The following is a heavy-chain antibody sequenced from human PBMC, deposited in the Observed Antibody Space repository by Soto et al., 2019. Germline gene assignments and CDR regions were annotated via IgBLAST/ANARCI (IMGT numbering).Heavy chain of an antibody. CDR3: ARDSGEYSSSWYYFDY. V-gene: IGHV1-3*01. D-gene: IGHD6-13*01. Sequence: ASVKVSCKASGYTFTSYAVHWVRQAPGQRLEWMGWINAGNGNTKYSQKFQGRVTITRDTSASTAYMELSSLRSEDTAVYYRARDSGEYSSSWYYFDYWGQGTLVTVSS. CDR1: GYTFTSYA. CDR2: INAGNGNT. J-gene: IGHJ4*02.